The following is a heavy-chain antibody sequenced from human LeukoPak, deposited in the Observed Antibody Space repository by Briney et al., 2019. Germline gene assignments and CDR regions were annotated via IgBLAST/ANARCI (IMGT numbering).Heavy chain of an antibody. CDR1: GLTFSSYS. CDR2: ISSSSSYI. J-gene: IGHJ3*02. V-gene: IGHV3-21*01. CDR3: ARDEWGDAFDI. Sequence: PGGSLRLSCAASGLTFSSYSMNWVRQAPGKGLEWVSSISSSSSYIHSADSVRGRFTISRDNAKNSLFLQMNSLRAEDTVVYYCARDEWGDAFDIWGQGTMVTVFS. D-gene: IGHD1-26*01.